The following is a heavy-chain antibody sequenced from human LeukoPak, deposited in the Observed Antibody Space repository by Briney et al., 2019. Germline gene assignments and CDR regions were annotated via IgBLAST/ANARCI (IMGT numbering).Heavy chain of an antibody. V-gene: IGHV3-15*05. CDR2: IKSKTDGGIT. D-gene: IGHD1-26*01. CDR3: TTRGGSFSIFDY. J-gene: IGHJ4*02. Sequence: GGSLRLSCAASGFTFSDAWMSWVRQAPGKGLEWVGRIKSKTDGGITDYAAPEKGRFTISRDDSKNTLYLQMNSLKTEDTAVYYCTTRGGSFSIFDYWGQGTLVTVSS. CDR1: GFTFSDAW.